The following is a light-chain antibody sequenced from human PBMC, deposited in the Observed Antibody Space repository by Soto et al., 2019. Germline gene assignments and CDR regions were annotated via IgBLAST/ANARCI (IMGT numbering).Light chain of an antibody. CDR2: DVS. CDR3: CSYAGSYTYV. J-gene: IGLJ1*01. Sequence: QSVLTQPRSVSGSPGQSVTISCTGTSSDVGGYNYVSWYQQHPGKAPKLMIYDVSKRPSGVPDRFSGSKSGNTASLTISGLQAEDEADYSCCSYAGSYTYVFGTGTKVNVL. CDR1: SSDVGGYNY. V-gene: IGLV2-11*01.